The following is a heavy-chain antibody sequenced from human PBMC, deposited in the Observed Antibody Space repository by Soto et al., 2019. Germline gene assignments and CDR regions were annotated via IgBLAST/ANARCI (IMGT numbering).Heavy chain of an antibody. CDR2: IIPIFGTA. D-gene: IGHD4-4*01. CDR1: GGTFSSYA. CDR3: ARDGVGDGYSNSYYGMDV. Sequence: QVQLVQSGAEVKKPGSSVKVSCKASGGTFSSYAISWVRQAPGQGLEWMGGIIPIFGTANYAQKFQGRVTITADESTITAYMELSSLRSEDTAVYYCARDGVGDGYSNSYYGMDVWGQGTTVTVSS. J-gene: IGHJ6*02. V-gene: IGHV1-69*12.